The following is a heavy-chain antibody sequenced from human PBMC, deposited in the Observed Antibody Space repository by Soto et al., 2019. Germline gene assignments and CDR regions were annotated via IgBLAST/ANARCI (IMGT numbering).Heavy chain of an antibody. CDR3: ARRPLNSNGAY. CDR1: GFTVSSND. V-gene: IGHV3-53*01. D-gene: IGHD3-22*01. Sequence: EVQLVESGGGLIQPGGSLRLSYAASGFTVSSNDMSWVRQAPGKGLEWVSLIYSSGSTHYADSVKGRFTISRDNSKNTLYLQMNSLRAEDTAVYYCARRPLNSNGAYWGQGTLVTVSS. CDR2: IYSSGST. J-gene: IGHJ4*02.